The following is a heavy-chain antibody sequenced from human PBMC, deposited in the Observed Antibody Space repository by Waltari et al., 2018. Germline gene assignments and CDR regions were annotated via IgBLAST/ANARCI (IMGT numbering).Heavy chain of an antibody. Sequence: EVQLVESGGGVVRPGGSLRLSCSASCVTFGDHGMRRVPQPPGKGLEWVSGFNWNGGSTGYADSVKGRFTISRDNAKNSLYLQMNSLRAEDTALYYCARASSSWYKGWFDPWGQGTLVTVSS. CDR3: ARASSSWYKGWFDP. V-gene: IGHV3-20*04. J-gene: IGHJ5*02. CDR1: CVTFGDHG. D-gene: IGHD6-13*01. CDR2: FNWNGGST.